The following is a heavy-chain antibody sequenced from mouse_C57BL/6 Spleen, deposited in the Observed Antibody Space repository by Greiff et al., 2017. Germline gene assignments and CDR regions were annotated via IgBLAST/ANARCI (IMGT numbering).Heavy chain of an antibody. CDR3: ARVGGAMDY. Sequence: EVMLVESGGDLVKPGGSLKLSCAASGFTFSSSGMSWVRQTPDKRLEWVATISSGGSYTYYPDSVKGRFTISRDNAKNTLYLQMSSLKSEDTAMYYCARVGGAMDYWGQGTSVTGSS. CDR2: ISSGGSYT. CDR1: GFTFSSSG. J-gene: IGHJ4*01. V-gene: IGHV5-6*01.